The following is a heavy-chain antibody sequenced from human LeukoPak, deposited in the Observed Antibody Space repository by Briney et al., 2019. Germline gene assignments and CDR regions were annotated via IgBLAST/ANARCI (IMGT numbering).Heavy chain of an antibody. Sequence: ASGKVSCKAAGYTFTSYGISWVRQAPGQGLEWMGWISAYNGNTNYAQKLQGRVTMTTDTSTSTAYMELSSLRSEDTAVYYCATLDKYCSGGSCYYPFDWGQGTLVTVSS. J-gene: IGHJ4*02. CDR3: ATLDKYCSGGSCYYPFD. D-gene: IGHD2-15*01. CDR2: ISAYNGNT. CDR1: GYTFTSYG. V-gene: IGHV1-18*01.